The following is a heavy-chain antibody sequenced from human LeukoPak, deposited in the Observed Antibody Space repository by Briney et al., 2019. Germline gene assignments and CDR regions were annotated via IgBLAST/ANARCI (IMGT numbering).Heavy chain of an antibody. D-gene: IGHD2-2*01. CDR1: GYSISSNNW. CDR3: ARHYCSTTSCYVDY. CDR2: IYYSGTT. Sequence: TSETLSLTCAVSGYSISSNNWWGWIRQPPGEGLEWIGYIYYSGTTYYKPSLKSRVTMSIDTSKNQLSLKVSSVTAVDTALYYCARHYCSTTSCYVDYWGQGTLVTVSS. J-gene: IGHJ4*02. V-gene: IGHV4-28*01.